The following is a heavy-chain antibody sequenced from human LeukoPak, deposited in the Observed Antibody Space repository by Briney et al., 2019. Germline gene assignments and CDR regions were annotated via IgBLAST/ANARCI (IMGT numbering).Heavy chain of an antibody. CDR1: GLTFGDYY. CDR2: ISSSGSTI. V-gene: IGHV3-11*01. CDR3: ARDRSGYGDYTDY. Sequence: GSLRLSSAASGLTFGDYYMSWIRQAAGEGLEWVSYISSSGSTIYYADSVKGRFTISRDNAKNSLYLQMNSLRAEDTAVYYCARDRSGYGDYTDYWGQGTLVTVSS. J-gene: IGHJ4*02. D-gene: IGHD4-17*01.